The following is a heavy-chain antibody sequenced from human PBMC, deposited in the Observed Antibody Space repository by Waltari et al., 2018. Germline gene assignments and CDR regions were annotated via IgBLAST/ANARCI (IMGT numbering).Heavy chain of an antibody. J-gene: IGHJ5*01. CDR2: ISTSNHNT. Sequence: QVQLVQSGAELKKPGASVKVSCEASGYSFSSYTIAWVRQAPGQGLEWMGRISTSNHNTDYAQNLQGRVFMTTDTSTSTVYMELRSLRSDDTGVYYCARDTLGDYGGWLDSWGQGTLVSVS. CDR1: GYSFSSYT. CDR3: ARDTLGDYGGWLDS. D-gene: IGHD4-17*01. V-gene: IGHV1-18*01.